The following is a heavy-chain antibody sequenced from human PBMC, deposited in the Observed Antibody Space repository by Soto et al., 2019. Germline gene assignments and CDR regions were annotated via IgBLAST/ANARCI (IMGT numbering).Heavy chain of an antibody. Sequence: QVQLQQWGAGLLKPSETLSLTCAVYGGSFSGYYWSWIRQPPGKGLEWIGEINHSGSTNYNPSLKSRVTISVDTSKNQFSLNLSSVTAADTAVYYCASTRILRYYGMDVWGQGTTVTVSS. J-gene: IGHJ6*02. CDR2: INHSGST. V-gene: IGHV4-34*01. CDR3: ASTRILRYYGMDV. D-gene: IGHD2-15*01. CDR1: GGSFSGYY.